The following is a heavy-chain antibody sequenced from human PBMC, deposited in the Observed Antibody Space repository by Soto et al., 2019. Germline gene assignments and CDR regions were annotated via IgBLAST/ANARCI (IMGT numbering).Heavy chain of an antibody. CDR3: ARVTKRRYNWFDP. CDR2: IYYSGST. Sequence: SETLSLTCTVSGGSVSSGSFYWSWIRQPPGKGLEWIGYIYYSGSTNYNPSLKSRVTISVDTSKNQFSLKLSSVTAADTAVYYCARVTKRRYNWFDPWGQGTLVTVSS. CDR1: GGSVSSGSFY. J-gene: IGHJ5*02. V-gene: IGHV4-61*01.